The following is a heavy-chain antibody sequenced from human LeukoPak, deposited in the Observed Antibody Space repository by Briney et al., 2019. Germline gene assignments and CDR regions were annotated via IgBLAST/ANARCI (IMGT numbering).Heavy chain of an antibody. V-gene: IGHV3-9*01. J-gene: IGHJ2*01. CDR2: ISWNSGSI. D-gene: IGHD4-17*01. CDR3: AKVRVTTSDWYFDL. Sequence: GGSLRLSCAAPGFTFDDYAMHWVRQAPGKGLEWVSGISWNSGSIGYADSVKGRFTISRDNAKNSLYLQMNSLRAEDTALYYCAKVRVTTSDWYFDLWGRGTLVTVSS. CDR1: GFTFDDYA.